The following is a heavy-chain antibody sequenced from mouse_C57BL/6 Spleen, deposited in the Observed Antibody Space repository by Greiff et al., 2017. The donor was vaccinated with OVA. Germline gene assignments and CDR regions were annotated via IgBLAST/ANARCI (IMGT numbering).Heavy chain of an antibody. V-gene: IGHV1-72*01. CDR3: AREVYYGNHGY. CDR1: GYTFTSYW. D-gene: IGHD2-1*01. CDR2: IDPNSGGT. J-gene: IGHJ2*01. Sequence: QVQLKQPGAELVKPGASVKLSCKASGYTFTSYWMHWVKQRPGRGLEWIGRIDPNSGGTKYNEKFKSKATLTVDKPSSTAYMQLSSLTSEDSAVYYCAREVYYGNHGYWGQGTTLTVSS.